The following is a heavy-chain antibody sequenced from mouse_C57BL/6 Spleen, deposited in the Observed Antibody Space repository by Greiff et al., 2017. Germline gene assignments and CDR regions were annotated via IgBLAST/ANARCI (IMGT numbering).Heavy chain of an antibody. CDR2: IYPGDGDT. Sequence: VKLLESGAELVKPGASVKISCKASGYTFNNYWMNWVKQRPGKGLEWIGQIYPGDGDTNYNGKFKGKATLTADKSSTTAYIQVSSLTSEDSAVYFCAGGTYWGQGTLVTVSA. CDR3: AGGTY. V-gene: IGHV1-80*01. J-gene: IGHJ3*01. CDR1: GYTFNNYW.